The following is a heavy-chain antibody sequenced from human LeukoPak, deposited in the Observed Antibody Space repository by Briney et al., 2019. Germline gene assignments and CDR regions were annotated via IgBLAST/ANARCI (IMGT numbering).Heavy chain of an antibody. CDR2: MNPNSGNT. CDR3: ARARDYVWGSYRYCYGMDV. V-gene: IGHV1-8*01. D-gene: IGHD3-16*02. CDR1: GYTFTSYD. Sequence: ASVKVSCKASGYTFTSYDINWVRQATGQGLEWMGWMNPNSGNTGYAQKFQGRVTMTRNTSISTAYMELSSLRSEDTAVYYCARARDYVWGSYRYCYGMDVWGQGTTVTVSS. J-gene: IGHJ6*02.